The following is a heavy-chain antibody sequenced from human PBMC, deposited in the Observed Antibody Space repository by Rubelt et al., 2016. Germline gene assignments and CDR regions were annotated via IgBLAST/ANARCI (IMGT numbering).Heavy chain of an antibody. CDR1: GGSINSYY. D-gene: IGHD2-2*02. V-gene: IGHV4-59*08. CDR2: SSYSGST. Sequence: GGSINSYYWSWIRQPPGKGLEWIGYSSYSGSTNYNPSLKSRVTISVDTSKNQFSLKLNSVTAADTAVYYCARHSNEYRFGKDVWGQGTTVTVSS. CDR3: ARHSNEYRFGKDV. J-gene: IGHJ6*02.